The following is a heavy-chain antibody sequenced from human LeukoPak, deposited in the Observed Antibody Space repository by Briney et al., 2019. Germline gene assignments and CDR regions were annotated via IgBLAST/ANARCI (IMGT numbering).Heavy chain of an antibody. CDR2: ISGSGGST. CDR1: GFTFSSYA. CDR3: AKACPLIVVVPAALHY. Sequence: GGSLRLSCAASGFTFSSYAMSWVRQAPGKGLEWVSAISGSGGSTYYADSVKGRFTISRDNSKNTLYLQMNSLRAEDTAVYYCAKACPLIVVVPAALHYRGQGTLVTVSS. J-gene: IGHJ4*02. V-gene: IGHV3-23*01. D-gene: IGHD2-2*01.